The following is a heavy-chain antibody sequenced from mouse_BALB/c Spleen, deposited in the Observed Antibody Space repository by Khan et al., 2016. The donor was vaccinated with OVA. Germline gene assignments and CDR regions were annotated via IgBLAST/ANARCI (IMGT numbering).Heavy chain of an antibody. D-gene: IGHD1-1*01. Sequence: EVELVESGGGLVQPGGSRKLSCAASGFTFSSLGIHWVRQALATGPERVAYISSGSSTIYYTDTVKSRFTISRDNPKNTLLLHMTSLRSEDTAMYYCAREGTTVLATWDWYFDVWGAGTTVTVSS. CDR3: AREGTTVLATWDWYFDV. V-gene: IGHV5-17*02. CDR2: ISSGSSTI. J-gene: IGHJ1*01. CDR1: GFTFSSLG.